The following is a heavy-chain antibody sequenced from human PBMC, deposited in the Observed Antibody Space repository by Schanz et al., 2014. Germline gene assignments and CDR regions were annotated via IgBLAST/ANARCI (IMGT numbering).Heavy chain of an antibody. CDR3: AKDSRGSSFDMDV. V-gene: IGHV3-43*01. D-gene: IGHD1-26*01. J-gene: IGHJ6*02. CDR1: GFSFDDYT. Sequence: EVQLVESGGGVVQPGRSLRLSCAASGFSFDDYTMHWVRQAPGKGLEWVSLIDRDGGHTYYADSVKGRFTISRDNSKNSLYLQMNSLRTEDTALYYCAKDSRGSSFDMDVWGQGTTVTVSS. CDR2: IDRDGGHT.